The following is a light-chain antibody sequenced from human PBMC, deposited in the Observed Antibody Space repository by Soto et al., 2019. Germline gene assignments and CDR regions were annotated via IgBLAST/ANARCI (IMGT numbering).Light chain of an antibody. CDR1: QSISRY. V-gene: IGKV1-39*01. Sequence: DIQMTQSPSSLSASVGDRVTITCRASQSISRYLNWYQQKPGKAPELLVFAASSLQSGAPSRLRSSGSGTDLTLTITSLQHTDFSTYYRQQSYSNMWTFRQGTKVDVK. J-gene: IGKJ1*01. CDR2: AAS. CDR3: QQSYSNMWT.